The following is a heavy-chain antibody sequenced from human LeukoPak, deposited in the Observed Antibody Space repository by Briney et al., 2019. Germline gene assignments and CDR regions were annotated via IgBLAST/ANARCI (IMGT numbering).Heavy chain of an antibody. V-gene: IGHV4-34*01. Sequence: SETLSLTCAVYGGSFSGYYWSWIRQPPGKGLEWIGEINHSGSTNYNPSLKSRVTISMDTSKNQFSLKLSSVTAADTAVYYCATLTGGDDAFDIWGQGTMVTVSS. CDR3: ATLTGGDDAFDI. CDR2: INHSGST. CDR1: GGSFSGYY. J-gene: IGHJ3*02. D-gene: IGHD4-23*01.